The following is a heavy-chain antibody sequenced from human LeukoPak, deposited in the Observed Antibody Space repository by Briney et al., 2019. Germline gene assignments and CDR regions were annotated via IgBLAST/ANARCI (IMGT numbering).Heavy chain of an antibody. CDR1: GGSSSGYY. Sequence: PSETLSLTCAVYGGSSSGYYWSWIRQPPGKGLEWIGEINHSGSTNYNPSLKSRVTISVDTSKNQFSLKLSSVTAADTAVYYCARGFRDILTGYSFDYWGQGTLVTVSS. J-gene: IGHJ4*02. CDR3: ARGFRDILTGYSFDY. CDR2: INHSGST. D-gene: IGHD3-9*01. V-gene: IGHV4-34*01.